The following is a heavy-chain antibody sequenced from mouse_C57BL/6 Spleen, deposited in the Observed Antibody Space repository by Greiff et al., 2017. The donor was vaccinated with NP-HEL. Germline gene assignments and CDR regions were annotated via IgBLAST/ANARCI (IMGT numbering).Heavy chain of an antibody. J-gene: IGHJ1*03. D-gene: IGHD1-1*01. CDR3: DRAYYGSSGYWYFDD. CDR1: GYTFTDYY. V-gene: IGHV1-76*01. CDR2: IYPGSGNT. Sequence: QVQLQQSGAELVRPGASVKLSCKASGYTFTDYYINWVKQRTGQGLEWIGRIYPGSGNTYYNEKFKGKATLTAEKSSSTAYMQLRSLTSEDSAVYFCDRAYYGSSGYWYFDDWGKGTTVTVSS.